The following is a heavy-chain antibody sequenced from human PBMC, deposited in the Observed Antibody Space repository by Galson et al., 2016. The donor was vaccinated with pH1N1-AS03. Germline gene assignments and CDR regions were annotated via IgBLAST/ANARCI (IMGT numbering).Heavy chain of an antibody. CDR1: GFTFGSYW. V-gene: IGHV3-7*01. CDR3: ARYGSPPWFDP. D-gene: IGHD4-17*01. Sequence: SLRLSCAASGFTFGSYWMSWVRQAPGKGLEWVANIKEDGSEKSYVDSVKGRFTFSRDNSKNSLYLQMNSLRVEDTALYYCARYGSPPWFDPWGQGTLVTVSS. J-gene: IGHJ5*02. CDR2: IKEDGSEK.